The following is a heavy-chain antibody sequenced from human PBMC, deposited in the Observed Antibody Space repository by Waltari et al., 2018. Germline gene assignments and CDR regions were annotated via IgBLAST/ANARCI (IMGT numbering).Heavy chain of an antibody. V-gene: IGHV4-59*01. CDR2: IYYSGST. CDR1: GGSISSYS. D-gene: IGHD2-15*01. J-gene: IGHJ3*02. Sequence: QVQLQESGPGLVKPSETLSLTCTVSGGSISSYSWSWIRQPPGKGLEWIGYIYYSGSTNYNPSLKSRVTISVDTSKNQFSLKLSSVTAADTAVYYCARDRRYCSGGSCYLGAFDIWGQGTMVTVSS. CDR3: ARDRRYCSGGSCYLGAFDI.